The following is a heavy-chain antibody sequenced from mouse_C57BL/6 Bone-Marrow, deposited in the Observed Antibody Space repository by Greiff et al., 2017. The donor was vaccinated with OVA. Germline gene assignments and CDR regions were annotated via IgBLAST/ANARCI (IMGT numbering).Heavy chain of an antibody. CDR3: ARSHLAGTRYFDV. V-gene: IGHV1-81*01. J-gene: IGHJ1*03. CDR2: IYARSGNT. D-gene: IGHD4-1*01. CDR1: GYTFTSYG. Sequence: VQLVESGAELARPGASVKLSCKASGYTFTSYGISWVKQRTGQGLEWIGEIYARSGNTYYNEKFKGKATLTADKSTSTAYMELRGLTSEDSAVYFCARSHLAGTRYFDVWGTGTTVTVSS.